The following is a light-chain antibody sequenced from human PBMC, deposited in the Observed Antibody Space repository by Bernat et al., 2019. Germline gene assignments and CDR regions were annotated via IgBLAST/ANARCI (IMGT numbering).Light chain of an antibody. CDR1: KSNIGTNY. V-gene: IGLV1-51*02. J-gene: IGLJ3*02. Sequence: QSVLTQPPPVSAAPGQKVTISCSGRKSNIGTNYVSWYQQFPRTAPKLVIYKNDERPSGIPDRFSASKSGTSATLDITGLQTGDEADYYFERWDSGLSVGVLGGGTRLTVL. CDR2: KND. CDR3: ERWDSGLSVGV.